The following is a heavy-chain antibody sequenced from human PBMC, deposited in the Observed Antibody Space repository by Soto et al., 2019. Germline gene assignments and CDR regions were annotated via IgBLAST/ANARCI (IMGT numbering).Heavy chain of an antibody. CDR2: INGGNGKS. CDR1: GYTFSTYE. J-gene: IGHJ6*03. CDR3: AGGGGATFTHYYYYMDV. Sequence: QVQLVQSGAEVKKPGASVKVSCEASGYTFSTYEMHWVRQAPGQRPEWMGWINGGNGKSKYSETLQGRVTFTRDTTAGTAYLELTSLRSEDPAVHYCAGGGGATFTHYYYYMDVWGTGTTVTVSS. V-gene: IGHV1-3*01. D-gene: IGHD1-26*01.